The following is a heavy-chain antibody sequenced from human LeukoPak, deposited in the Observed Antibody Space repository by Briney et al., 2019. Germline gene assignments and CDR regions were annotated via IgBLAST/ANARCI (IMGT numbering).Heavy chain of an antibody. D-gene: IGHD6-19*01. J-gene: IGHJ4*02. CDR1: GYTFTAYY. V-gene: IGHV1-2*02. Sequence: ASVKVSCKASGYTFTAYYIHWVRQAPGQGLEWMGWINPNSGDTSYAQKFQGRVTMTRDTSISTAYMELSRLSSNDTAVYYCAGNIGVAGADLGYWGQGTLVTVSS. CDR3: AGNIGVAGADLGY. CDR2: INPNSGDT.